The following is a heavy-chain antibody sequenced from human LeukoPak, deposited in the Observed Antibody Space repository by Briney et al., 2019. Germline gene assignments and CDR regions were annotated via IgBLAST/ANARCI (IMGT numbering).Heavy chain of an antibody. J-gene: IGHJ4*02. CDR2: IYYSGST. CDR1: GGSISSSSYY. V-gene: IGHV4-39*02. Sequence: SETLSLTCTVSGGSISSSSYYWGWIRQPPGKGLEWIGSIYYSGSTYYNPSLKSRVTISVDTSRNQFSLKLSSVTAADTAVYYCARDSSGYYYEGVYWGQGTLVTVSS. D-gene: IGHD3-22*01. CDR3: ARDSSGYYYEGVY.